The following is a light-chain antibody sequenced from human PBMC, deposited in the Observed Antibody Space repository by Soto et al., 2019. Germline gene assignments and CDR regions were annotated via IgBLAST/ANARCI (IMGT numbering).Light chain of an antibody. Sequence: EIVLTQSPATLSLSPGERATLSSRASQSVSSYLAWYQQKPGQAPRLLIYDASNRATGIPARFSGSGSGTDFTLTISRLEPEDFAVYYCQQRSNWPRTFGQGTKVEIK. J-gene: IGKJ1*01. CDR3: QQRSNWPRT. CDR2: DAS. CDR1: QSVSSY. V-gene: IGKV3-11*01.